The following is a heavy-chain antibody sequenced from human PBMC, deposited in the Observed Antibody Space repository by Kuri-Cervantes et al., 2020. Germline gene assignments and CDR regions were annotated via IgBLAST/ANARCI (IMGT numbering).Heavy chain of an antibody. CDR3: ARQGPDDYGDYEGEKWFDP. Sequence: GESLKISCAASGFTFSSYSMNWVRQAPGKGLEWVSSISSSSSYIYYADSVKGRFTISRDNAKNSLYLQMNSLRAEDTAVYYCARQGPDDYGDYEGEKWFDPWGQGTLVTVPS. D-gene: IGHD4-17*01. J-gene: IGHJ5*02. CDR2: ISSSSSYI. CDR1: GFTFSSYS. V-gene: IGHV3-21*01.